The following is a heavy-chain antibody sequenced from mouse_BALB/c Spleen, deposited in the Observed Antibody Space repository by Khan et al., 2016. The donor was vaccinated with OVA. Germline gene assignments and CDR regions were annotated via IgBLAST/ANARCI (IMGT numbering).Heavy chain of an antibody. CDR1: GFSLSNYG. CDR3: ARAFHNGAWFAY. D-gene: IGHD1-1*01. CDR2: IWAGGST. Sequence: QVQLKESGPGMVAPSQTLSITCTVSGFSLSNYGVHWVRQPPGKGMEWLGVIWAGGSTNHNSALMSRLTISKDNSKSQVFLTMNSLQTDDTAMYYCARAFHNGAWFAYWGQGTLVTVSA. J-gene: IGHJ3*01. V-gene: IGHV2-9*02.